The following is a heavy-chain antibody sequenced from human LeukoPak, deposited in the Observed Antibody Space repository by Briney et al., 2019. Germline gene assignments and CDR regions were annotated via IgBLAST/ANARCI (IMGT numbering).Heavy chain of an antibody. CDR3: ARDRLDGDYVFLDV. V-gene: IGHV4-31*03. Sequence: SETLSLTCTVSGGSISSGGYYWSWIRQHPGKGLEWIGYIYYSGSTYYNPSLKSRVTISVDTSKNQFSLKLSSVTAADTAVYYCARDRLDGDYVFLDVWGQGTLVTVSS. CDR2: IYYSGST. J-gene: IGHJ4*02. D-gene: IGHD4-17*01. CDR1: GGSISSGGYY.